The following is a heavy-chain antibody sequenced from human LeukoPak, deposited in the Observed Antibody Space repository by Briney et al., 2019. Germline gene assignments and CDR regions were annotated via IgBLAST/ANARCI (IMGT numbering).Heavy chain of an antibody. CDR3: ARDVTMIVVVSHAFDI. D-gene: IGHD3-22*01. J-gene: IGHJ3*02. CDR1: GFTFSSYS. V-gene: IGHV3-21*01. Sequence: GGSLRLSCAASGFTFSSYSMNWVRQAPGKGLEWVSSISSSSSYIYYADSVKGRFTISRDNAKNSLYLQMSSLRAEDTAVYYCARDVTMIVVVSHAFDIWGQGTMVTVSS. CDR2: ISSSSSYI.